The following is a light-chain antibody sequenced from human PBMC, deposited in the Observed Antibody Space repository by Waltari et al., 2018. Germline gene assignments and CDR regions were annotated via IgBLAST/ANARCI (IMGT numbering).Light chain of an antibody. Sequence: EIVMTQSPATLSVSPGERATLSCRASQSVSSNLAWYQQKPGQAPRLLIYGASIRATGIPARFSGSGSGTEFTLTISSLQSEDFAVYYCQQYKNWPWTFGLGTKVEIK. CDR3: QQYKNWPWT. CDR2: GAS. V-gene: IGKV3D-15*01. CDR1: QSVSSN. J-gene: IGKJ1*01.